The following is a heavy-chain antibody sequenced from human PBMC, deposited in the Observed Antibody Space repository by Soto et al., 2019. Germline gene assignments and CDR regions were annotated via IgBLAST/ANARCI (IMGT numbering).Heavy chain of an antibody. CDR2: ISYDGSNK. V-gene: IGHV3-30-3*01. CDR1: GFTFGSYA. CDR3: ARDPVAYCGGDCRTFDY. D-gene: IGHD2-21*02. Sequence: QVQLVESGGAGVKPGRSRKLSCEASGFTFGSYAMHWVRQAPGKGLEWVAVISYDGSNKYYADSVKGRFTISRDNSKNTLYLQMNSLRAEDTAVYYCARDPVAYCGGDCRTFDYWGQGTLVTVSS. J-gene: IGHJ4*02.